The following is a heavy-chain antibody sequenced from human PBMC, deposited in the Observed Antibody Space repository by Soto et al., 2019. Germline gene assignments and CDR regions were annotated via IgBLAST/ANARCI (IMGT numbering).Heavy chain of an antibody. D-gene: IGHD6-6*01. CDR3: ARREYSSSSIDY. V-gene: IGHV4-39*01. J-gene: IGHJ4*02. CDR2: IYCSGTT. CDR1: GGSISSNSYY. Sequence: SETLSLTCTVSGGSISSNSYYWGWIRQPPGKGLEWIGTIYCSGTTYYNPSLKSRVTISVDTSKNQFSLKLSSVTAADTAVYYCARREYSSSSIDYWGQGTLVTVSS.